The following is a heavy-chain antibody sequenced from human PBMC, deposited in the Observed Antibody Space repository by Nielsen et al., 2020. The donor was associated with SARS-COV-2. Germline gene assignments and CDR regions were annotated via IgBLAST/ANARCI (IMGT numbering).Heavy chain of an antibody. CDR1: GFTFSSYA. CDR3: ARGLIAAAGTNYFDY. CDR2: ISYDGSNK. J-gene: IGHJ4*02. Sequence: GESLKISCAASGFTFSSYAMSWVRQAPGKGLEWVAVISYDGSNKYYADSVKGRFTISRDNSKNTLYLQMNSLRAEDTAVYYCARGLIAAAGTNYFDYWGQGTLVTVSS. D-gene: IGHD6-13*01. V-gene: IGHV3-30-3*01.